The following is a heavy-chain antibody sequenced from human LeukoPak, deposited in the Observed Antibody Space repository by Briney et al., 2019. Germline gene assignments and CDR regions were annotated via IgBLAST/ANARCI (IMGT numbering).Heavy chain of an antibody. CDR3: AGAGSETQWRAFDF. Sequence: GGSLRLSCAASGFTFSRYDMHWVRQATGKGLEWVSGIGTAGDTYYAGSVKGRFTISRENAKNSLYLQMNSLTAGDTAVYYCAGAGSETQWRAFDFWGQGALVTVSP. J-gene: IGHJ4*02. CDR2: IGTAGDT. V-gene: IGHV3-13*01. CDR1: GFTFSRYD. D-gene: IGHD6-19*01.